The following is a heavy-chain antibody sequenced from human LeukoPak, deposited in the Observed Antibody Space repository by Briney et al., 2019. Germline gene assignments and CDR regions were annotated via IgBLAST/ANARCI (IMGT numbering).Heavy chain of an antibody. CDR1: GFSFSTYW. J-gene: IGHJ4*02. Sequence: GGSLRLSCVASGFSFSTYWMTWVRQAPGKGLEWVANIKQDGSDKYYVDSVKGRFTISRDNAKNSLYLQMNSLRAEDTAVYYCARKRESSSSWYGGLAYWGQGTLVTVSS. V-gene: IGHV3-7*01. D-gene: IGHD6-13*01. CDR3: ARKRESSSSWYGGLAY. CDR2: IKQDGSDK.